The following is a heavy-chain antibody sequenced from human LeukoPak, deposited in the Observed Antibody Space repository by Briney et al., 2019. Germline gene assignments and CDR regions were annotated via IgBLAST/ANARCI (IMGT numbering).Heavy chain of an antibody. Sequence: ASVKVSCKASGYTFTSYGISWVRQAPGQGLEWMGWISGYNGNTKYAQKLQGRVTMTTDTSTSTAYMELRSLRSDDTAVYYCARDGIVVVPAAIYYYYYGMDVWGQGTTVTVSS. CDR1: GYTFTSYG. CDR2: ISGYNGNT. CDR3: ARDGIVVVPAAIYYYYYGMDV. J-gene: IGHJ6*02. V-gene: IGHV1-18*01. D-gene: IGHD2-2*02.